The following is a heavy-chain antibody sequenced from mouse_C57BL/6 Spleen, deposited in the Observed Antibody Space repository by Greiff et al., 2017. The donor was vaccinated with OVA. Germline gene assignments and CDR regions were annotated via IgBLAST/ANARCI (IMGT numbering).Heavy chain of an antibody. J-gene: IGHJ3*01. CDR1: GFTFTDYY. V-gene: IGHV7-3*01. Sequence: EVKLMESGGGLVQPGGSLSLSCAASGFTFTDYYMSWVRQPPGKALEWLGFIRNKANGYTTEYSASVKGRFTISRDTSQSILYLQMNALRAEDSATYYCARYIDYDEGAWFAYWGQGTLVTVSA. CDR2: IRNKANGYTT. CDR3: ARYIDYDEGAWFAY. D-gene: IGHD2-4*01.